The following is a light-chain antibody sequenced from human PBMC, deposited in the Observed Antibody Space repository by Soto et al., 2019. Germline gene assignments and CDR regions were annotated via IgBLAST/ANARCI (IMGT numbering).Light chain of an antibody. Sequence: QSVVTQPASVSGSPGQSITISCTGTSSDVGGYDYVSWYQQYPGKAPRLIIYEVSNRPSGVSNRFSGSKSGNTASLTISGLRDEDEGDYFCSSYTGTSALILFGGGTKLTVL. CDR3: SSYTGTSALIL. CDR2: EVS. V-gene: IGLV2-14*01. CDR1: SSDVGGYDY. J-gene: IGLJ2*01.